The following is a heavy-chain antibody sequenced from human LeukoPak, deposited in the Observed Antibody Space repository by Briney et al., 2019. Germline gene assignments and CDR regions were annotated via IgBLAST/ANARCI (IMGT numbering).Heavy chain of an antibody. V-gene: IGHV4-31*03. D-gene: IGHD3-22*01. CDR3: SRGLDSRKLGY. Sequence: SQTLSLTCTVSGASFSSGDQYWNWIRQRPGEGLEWIGSIHPSGTLYNNPSLESRVTISIDTSKNQFTLNLNSVTAADTAVYFCSRGLDSRKLGYWGQGTLVTVSS. CDR1: GASFSSGDQY. J-gene: IGHJ4*02. CDR2: IHPSGTL.